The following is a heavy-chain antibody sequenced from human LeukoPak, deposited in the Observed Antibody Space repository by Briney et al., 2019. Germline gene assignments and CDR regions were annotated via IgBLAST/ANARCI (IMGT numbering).Heavy chain of an antibody. J-gene: IGHJ5*02. CDR3: AREVAAANWFDP. CDR2: IYYSGST. D-gene: IGHD6-13*01. CDR1: GGSISSGGYY. Sequence: SQTLSPTCTVSGGSISSGGYYWSWIRQHPGKGLEWIGYIYYSGSTYYNPSLKSRVTISVDTSKNQFSLKLSSVTAADTAVYYCAREVAAANWFDPWGQGTLVTVSS. V-gene: IGHV4-31*03.